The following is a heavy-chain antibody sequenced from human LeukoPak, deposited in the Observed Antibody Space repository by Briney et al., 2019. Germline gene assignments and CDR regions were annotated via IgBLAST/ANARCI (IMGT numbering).Heavy chain of an antibody. CDR1: GFTFRTYA. CDR3: AKSSDGSTSFDQ. D-gene: IGHD2-2*01. V-gene: IGHV3-23*01. CDR2: ISDSGGTT. J-gene: IGHJ4*02. Sequence: PGGSLRLSCVASGFTFRTYAMSWVRQAPGKGLEWVSGISDSGGTTYYVDSVKGRFTISRDNSKNTLYLQINSLGAEDMALYYCAKSSDGSTSFDQWGQGTLVTVSS.